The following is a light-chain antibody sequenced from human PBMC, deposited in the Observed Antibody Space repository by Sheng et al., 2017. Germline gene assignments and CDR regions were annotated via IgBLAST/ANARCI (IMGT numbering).Light chain of an antibody. V-gene: IGKV1-33*01. J-gene: IGKJ5*01. Sequence: DIQMTQSPSSLSASVGDRVTITCQASQDISNYLNWYQQKPGKAPKLLIYDASNLETGVPSRFSGSGSGTDFTFTISSLQPEDIATYYCQQYDNLPLTFGKGHDWRLN. CDR1: QDISNY. CDR3: QQYDNLPLT. CDR2: DAS.